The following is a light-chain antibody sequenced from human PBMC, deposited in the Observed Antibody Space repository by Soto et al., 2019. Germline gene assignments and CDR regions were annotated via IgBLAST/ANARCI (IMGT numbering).Light chain of an antibody. CDR1: QSISTY. V-gene: IGKV1-39*01. Sequence: DIQMTQSPSSLSASVGNRVTITCRASQSISTYLNWYQKKPGKAPNLLIYDVSRLQSGVPSRFSGSGGGTDFTLSISSVQPEDFATYFCQQSYMDPITFGQGTRLEIK. J-gene: IGKJ5*01. CDR2: DVS. CDR3: QQSYMDPIT.